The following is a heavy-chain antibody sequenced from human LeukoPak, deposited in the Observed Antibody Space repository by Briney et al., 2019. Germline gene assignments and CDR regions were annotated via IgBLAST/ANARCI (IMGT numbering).Heavy chain of an antibody. V-gene: IGHV1-18*01. J-gene: IGHJ6*03. Sequence: ASVKVSCKASGGTFSSYAISWVRQAPGQGLEWMGWISAYNGNTNYAQKLQGRVTMTTDTSTSTAYMELRSLRSDDTAVYYCARVSQRFYYYYYMDVWGKGTTVTVSS. CDR1: GGTFSSYA. D-gene: IGHD4-17*01. CDR3: ARVSQRFYYYYYMDV. CDR2: ISAYNGNT.